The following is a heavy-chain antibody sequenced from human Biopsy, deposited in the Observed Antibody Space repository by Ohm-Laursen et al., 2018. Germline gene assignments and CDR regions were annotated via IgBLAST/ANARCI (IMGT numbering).Heavy chain of an antibody. CDR1: GYTFTSYK. J-gene: IGHJ5*02. V-gene: IGHV1-8*01. D-gene: IGHD3-10*01. Sequence: GASVKVSCKTSGYTFTSYKINWVRQATGQGLEWMGWMNPDSGNTGYAQNFQGRVTMTRNTSISTAYMELSSLRSEDTAVYFCARADPPLFYYGSGSSNWFDPWGQGTLVTVSS. CDR2: MNPDSGNT. CDR3: ARADPPLFYYGSGSSNWFDP.